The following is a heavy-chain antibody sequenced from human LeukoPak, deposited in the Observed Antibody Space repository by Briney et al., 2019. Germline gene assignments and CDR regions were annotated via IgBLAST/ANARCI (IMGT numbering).Heavy chain of an antibody. CDR3: ARGRSTYYYDSSGYLTSLTRHNWFDP. Sequence: PSETLSLTCTVSGGSISSYYWGWIRQPPGKGLEWIGSIYYSGSTYYNPSLKSRVTISVDTSKNQFSLKLSSVTAADTAVYYCARGRSTYYYDSSGYLTSLTRHNWFDPWGQGTLVTVSS. CDR2: IYYSGST. V-gene: IGHV4-39*01. J-gene: IGHJ5*02. D-gene: IGHD3-22*01. CDR1: GGSISSYY.